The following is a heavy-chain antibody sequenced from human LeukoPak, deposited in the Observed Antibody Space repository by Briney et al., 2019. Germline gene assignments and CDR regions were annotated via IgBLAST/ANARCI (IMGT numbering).Heavy chain of an antibody. J-gene: IGHJ4*02. Sequence: SETLSLTCTVSGVSIRGHFWSWIRQPPGKGLEWIGYIYDNGNKNYNPSLKSRVIMSVDASKNQFSLKLSSVTAADTAIYYCAKYFCTGGICYYFDHWGQGAQVTVSS. D-gene: IGHD2-8*02. V-gene: IGHV4-59*11. CDR3: AKYFCTGGICYYFDH. CDR2: IYDNGNK. CDR1: GVSIRGHF.